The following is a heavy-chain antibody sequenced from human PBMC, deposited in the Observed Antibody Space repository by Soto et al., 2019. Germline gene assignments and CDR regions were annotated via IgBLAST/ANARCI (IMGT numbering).Heavy chain of an antibody. CDR1: GYSFTSHW. D-gene: IGHD3-10*01. CDR2: IYPGDSDT. Sequence: GESLKISCKVSGYSFTSHWIGWVRQMPGKGLELMGIIYPGDSDTRYRPSFQGQVTISADKSISTAYLQWNSLKASDTAMYYCGRFVRTARPYYYYGMDVWGQGTTVTVSS. CDR3: GRFVRTARPYYYYGMDV. V-gene: IGHV5-51*01. J-gene: IGHJ6*02.